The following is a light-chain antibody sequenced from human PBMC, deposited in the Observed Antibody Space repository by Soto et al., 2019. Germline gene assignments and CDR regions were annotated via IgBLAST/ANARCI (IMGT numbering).Light chain of an antibody. V-gene: IGKV1-5*01. CDR1: QSINKW. J-gene: IGKJ2*01. Sequence: IQMTQSPSTLSASVGDRVTITCRASQSINKWVAWFQQKSGRAPKLLIYDAATLQSGVPSRFSGTGSGTDFSLNINSLESEDFATYYFQQYNIGYTFGQGTRLDIK. CDR2: DAA. CDR3: QQYNIGYT.